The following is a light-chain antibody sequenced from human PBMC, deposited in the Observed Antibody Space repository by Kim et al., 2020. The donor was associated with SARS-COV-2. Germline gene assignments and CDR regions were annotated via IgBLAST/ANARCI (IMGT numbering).Light chain of an antibody. CDR1: QNIKNW. V-gene: IGKV1-5*03. Sequence: ASVGDRVTITCRASQNIKNWLAWYQLKQGKAPHLLIFGASTLQEGVPSRFSGSGSGTEFSLTINSLQPDDFAIYYCQQYHSYPLTFGGGTKVDIK. CDR3: QQYHSYPLT. J-gene: IGKJ4*01. CDR2: GAS.